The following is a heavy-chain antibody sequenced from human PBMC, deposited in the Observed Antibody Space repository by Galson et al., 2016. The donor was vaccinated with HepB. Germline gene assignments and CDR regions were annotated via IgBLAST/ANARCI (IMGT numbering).Heavy chain of an antibody. J-gene: IGHJ3*02. V-gene: IGHV1-24*01. CDR2: FDPADGET. Sequence: SVKVSCKVSGYTLTELSMHWVRQAPGKGLEWMGGFDPADGETIYAQKFQGRVTMTEDTSTDTAYMELSSLRSEDTAVYYCATDMRSGIVATISYAFDIWAQGQCSPSLQ. CDR3: ATDMRSGIVATISYAFDI. D-gene: IGHD5-12*01. CDR1: GYTLTELS.